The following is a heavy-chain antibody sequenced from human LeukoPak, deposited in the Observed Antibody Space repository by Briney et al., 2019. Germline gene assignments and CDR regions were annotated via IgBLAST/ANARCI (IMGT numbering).Heavy chain of an antibody. Sequence: EASVKVSCKASGYTYTSYGISWVRQAPGQGLEWMGWISGYSGETNYAQKFQGRVTMTSDTSTSTAYMDLRSLRSDDTAVYYCARDRGIAAADSFDPWGQGTLVTVSS. CDR1: GYTYTSYG. V-gene: IGHV1-18*01. CDR3: ARDRGIAAADSFDP. D-gene: IGHD6-13*01. CDR2: ISGYSGET. J-gene: IGHJ5*02.